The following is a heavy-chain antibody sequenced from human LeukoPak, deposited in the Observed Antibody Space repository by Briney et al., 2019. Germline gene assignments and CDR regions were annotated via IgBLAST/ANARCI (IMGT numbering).Heavy chain of an antibody. CDR1: GAPISRFY. CDR2: IYNGVPT. CDR3: VQTTGWPGFDY. D-gene: IGHD6-19*01. V-gene: IGHV4-4*09. Sequence: PSETLSLICTTSGAPISRFYWSWVRQPPGKGLKWIGNIYNGVPTFFNPSLKSRVTLSVDTSKTQFSLQLASVTAADTAVYYCVQTTGWPGFDYWGQGILVTVSS. J-gene: IGHJ4*02.